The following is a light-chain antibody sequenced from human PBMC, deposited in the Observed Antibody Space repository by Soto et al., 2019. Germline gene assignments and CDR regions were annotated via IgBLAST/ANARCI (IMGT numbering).Light chain of an antibody. CDR1: QSIVKH. CDR3: QQGYTSAIT. Sequence: EIQMSPPPSSLSASVGYRVTITCRASQSIVKHLNWYQPKHGKAPKLLIYAASNLQSGVPSRFSGRGSWTDFTLTVNSLQTEDVATDSCQQGYTSAITFGQGTRLEIK. J-gene: IGKJ5*01. CDR2: AAS. V-gene: IGKV1-39*01.